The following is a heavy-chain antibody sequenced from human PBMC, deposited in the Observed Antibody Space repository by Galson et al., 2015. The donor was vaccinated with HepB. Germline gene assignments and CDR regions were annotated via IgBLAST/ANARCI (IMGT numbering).Heavy chain of an antibody. CDR1: GDSVSGNSAA. CDR2: TYYRSKWYN. J-gene: IGHJ4*02. CDR3: SRARGSFRHFYFDY. Sequence: CAISGDSVSGNSAAWNWIRQSPSRGLEWLGRTYYRSKWYNDYAASVKGRFTISRDDSKSIAYLQMNSLKTEDTAVYYCSRARGSFRHFYFDYWGQGTLVTVSS. V-gene: IGHV6-1*01. D-gene: IGHD3-16*02.